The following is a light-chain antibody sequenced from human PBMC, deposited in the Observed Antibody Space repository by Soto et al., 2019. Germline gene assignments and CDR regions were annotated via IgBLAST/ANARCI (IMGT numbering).Light chain of an antibody. CDR1: SSDVGSYNY. CDR3: SSYTSSSTLPYV. V-gene: IGLV2-14*01. CDR2: EVS. J-gene: IGLJ1*01. Sequence: QSVLTQPASVSGSPGQSITISCTGTSSDVGSYNYVSWYQQHPGKAPRLMIYEVSNRPSGVSNRFSGSKSGNTASLTISGLQAEDEADYYCSSYTSSSTLPYVFGTGTKLTVL.